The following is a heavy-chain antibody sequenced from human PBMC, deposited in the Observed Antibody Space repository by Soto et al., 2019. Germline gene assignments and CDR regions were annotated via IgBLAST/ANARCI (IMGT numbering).Heavy chain of an antibody. CDR3: AKQTVLHTKAFNI. D-gene: IGHD2-8*01. J-gene: IGHJ3*02. V-gene: IGHV3-30*18. CDR1: GFTISSYG. CDR2: ISYDGSNE. Sequence: QVQLVESGGGLVQPGRSLRLSCAASGFTISSYGIHWVRQAPGKGLEWAAVISYDGSNEYYADSVKSRFSISRDNSKNTLYLQMNSLRAADTVVYHGAKQTVLHTKAFNIWGQGTTVTVSS.